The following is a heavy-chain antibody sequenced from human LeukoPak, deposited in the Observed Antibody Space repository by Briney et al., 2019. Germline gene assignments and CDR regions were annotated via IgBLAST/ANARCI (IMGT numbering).Heavy chain of an antibody. CDR2: IYQSGDT. V-gene: IGHV4-38-2*01. Sequence: SETLSLTCVVSGYSRSITYYWGWIRQPPGKGLEWIGNIYQSGDTYYNPSLKSRVTISVDTSKNQFSLNVSSVTAADTAVYYCARRRGHYSGRYSVLVYMDVWGKGTTVTVSS. CDR3: ARRRGHYSGRYSVLVYMDV. J-gene: IGHJ6*03. D-gene: IGHD1-26*01. CDR1: GYSRSITYY.